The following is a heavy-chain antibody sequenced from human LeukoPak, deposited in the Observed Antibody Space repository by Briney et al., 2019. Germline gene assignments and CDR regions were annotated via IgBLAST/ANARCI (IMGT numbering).Heavy chain of an antibody. CDR1: GYTFTDYY. CDR2: INPHSAGT. J-gene: IGHJ4*02. CDR3: ARTLYIAAAPGGFDY. V-gene: IGHV1-2*02. D-gene: IGHD6-13*01. Sequence: ASVKVSCKASGYTFTDYYMHWVRQAPGQGLEWMGWINPHSAGTNYAQKFQGRVTMTRDTSTGTVYMELSRLRSDDTAVYYCARTLYIAAAPGGFDYWGQGTLVTVSS.